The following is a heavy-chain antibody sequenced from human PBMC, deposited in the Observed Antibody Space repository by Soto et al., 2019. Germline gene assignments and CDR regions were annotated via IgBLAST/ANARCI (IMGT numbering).Heavy chain of an antibody. CDR2: IIPNGGST. CDR1: GYTFTNYY. V-gene: IGHV1-46*01. CDR3: ARGLAAGDY. Sequence: QVQLVQSGAEVKKPGASVKLSCKASGYTFTNYYIHWVRQAPGQGLEWMAIIIPNGGSTNYAQKFQGRVTLTRDTSTSTAYMDLSSLKSEDTAVYYCARGLAAGDYWGQGTLVTASS. D-gene: IGHD6-13*01. J-gene: IGHJ4*02.